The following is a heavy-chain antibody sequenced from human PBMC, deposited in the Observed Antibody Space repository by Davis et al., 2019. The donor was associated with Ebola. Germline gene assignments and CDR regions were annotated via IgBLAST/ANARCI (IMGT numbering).Heavy chain of an antibody. CDR2: ITPYNGRA. CDR1: GYIFPSYG. J-gene: IGHJ6*02. V-gene: IGHV1-18*01. CDR3: ARGLLDHGDYAGWGLDV. Sequence: ASVTVSCKASGYIFPSYGIGWVRQAPGQGIEWMGWITPYNGRANYGQKFQGRVTMTTDTSTTSAYMELRSLTSDDTAVYYCARGLLDHGDYAGWGLDVWGQGTTVTVSS. D-gene: IGHD4-17*01.